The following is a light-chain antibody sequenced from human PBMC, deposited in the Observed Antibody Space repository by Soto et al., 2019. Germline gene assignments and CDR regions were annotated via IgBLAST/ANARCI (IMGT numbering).Light chain of an antibody. CDR2: DVS. CDR3: QQYNTFLT. CDR1: QSISYW. J-gene: IGKJ1*01. Sequence: DIQMTQSPSTLSASVVDRVTITFRASQSISYWLAWYQQKPGKAPKLLIYDVSTLESGVPARFSGSRSGTEFTLTITSLQPDDSATYYCQQYNTFLTFGQGTKVDIK. V-gene: IGKV1-5*01.